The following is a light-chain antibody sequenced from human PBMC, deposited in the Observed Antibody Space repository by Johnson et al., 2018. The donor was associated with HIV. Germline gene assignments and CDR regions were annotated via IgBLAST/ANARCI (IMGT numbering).Light chain of an antibody. CDR3: GTWHTSLSGGGV. CDR1: SSTIGNNY. V-gene: IGLV1-51*02. J-gene: IGLJ1*01. CDR2: KNN. Sequence: QSVLTQPPSVSAAPGQKVTISCSGSSSTIGNNYISWYHLLPGTPPKLLIFKNNERPSGIPDRFSASKSGTSATLGITGLQTGDEGDYYCGTWHTSLSGGGVFGTGTKVTVL.